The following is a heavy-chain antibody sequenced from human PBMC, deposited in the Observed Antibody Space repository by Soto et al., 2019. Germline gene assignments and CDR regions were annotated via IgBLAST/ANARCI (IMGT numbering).Heavy chain of an antibody. CDR1: GFTFSKYA. D-gene: IGHD4-17*01. CDR2: ISYDGNNQ. CDR3: ATYDYGDNNF. J-gene: IGHJ4*02. Sequence: GGSLGLSCAASGFTFSKYAVQWVRQAPGKGLEWVALISYDGNNQFYADSVKGRFTISRDNSRNTLYLQMGSLRPEDTAIYYCATYDYGDNNFWGQGTLVTVSS. V-gene: IGHV3-30-3*01.